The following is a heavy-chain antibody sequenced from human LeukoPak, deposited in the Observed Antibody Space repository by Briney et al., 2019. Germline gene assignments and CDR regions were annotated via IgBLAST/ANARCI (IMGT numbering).Heavy chain of an antibody. J-gene: IGHJ4*02. CDR3: ARVYKSGSRGGIDY. CDR1: GYTFTSYH. D-gene: IGHD3-10*01. Sequence: GASVKVSCKASGYTFTSYHMHWVRQAPGQGLEWMGIINPSGGSTNYAQRFRGRVTMTRDMSTGTVYMELSRLRSDDTAVYYCARVYKSGSRGGIDYWGQGTLVTVSS. V-gene: IGHV1-46*01. CDR2: INPSGGST.